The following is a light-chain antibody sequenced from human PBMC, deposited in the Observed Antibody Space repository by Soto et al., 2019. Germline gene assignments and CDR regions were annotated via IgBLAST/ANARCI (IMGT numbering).Light chain of an antibody. V-gene: IGKV2-30*02. J-gene: IGKJ2*01. CDR1: QSLVHSDGNTY. CDR3: MQGTHWPPYT. Sequence: DVVMTHSRLSLPVTLGQPASISCRSSQSLVHSDGNTYLNWFHQRPGQSPRRLIYKVSNRDSGVPDRFSGSGSDTDFTLKISGVEAEDVGVYYCMQGTHWPPYTFGQGTKVDIK. CDR2: KVS.